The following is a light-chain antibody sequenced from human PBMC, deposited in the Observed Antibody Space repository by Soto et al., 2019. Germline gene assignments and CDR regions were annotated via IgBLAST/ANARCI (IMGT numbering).Light chain of an antibody. CDR2: DVS. J-gene: IGLJ1*01. CDR1: SSDVGGYNC. CDR3: SSYTSSNTLV. V-gene: IGLV2-14*01. Sequence: QSALTQPASVSGSPGQSITISCTGTSSDVGGYNCVSWYQQHPGKAPKFMIYDVSNRPSGVSNRFSGSKSGNTASLTISGLQADDEADYYCSSYTSSNTLVFGTGTKVTRP.